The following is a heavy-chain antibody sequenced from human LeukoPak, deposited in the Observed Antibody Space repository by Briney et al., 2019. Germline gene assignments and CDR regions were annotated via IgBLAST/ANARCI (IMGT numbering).Heavy chain of an antibody. CDR2: MNPNSGNT. CDR1: GYTFTGYY. Sequence: ASVKVSCKASGYTFTGYYMHWARQATGQGLEWMGWMNPNSGNTGYAQKFQGRVTMTRNTSISTAYMELSSLRSEDTAVYYCARGGYSGYYYYYYYGMDVWGQGTTVTVSS. J-gene: IGHJ6*02. V-gene: IGHV1-8*02. CDR3: ARGGYSGYYYYYYYGMDV. D-gene: IGHD5-12*01.